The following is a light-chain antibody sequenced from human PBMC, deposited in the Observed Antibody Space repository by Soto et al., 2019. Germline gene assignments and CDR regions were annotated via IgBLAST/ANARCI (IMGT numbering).Light chain of an antibody. J-gene: IGKJ1*01. CDR1: QSSSSW. CDR2: KAS. Sequence: DIQMTQSPSILSASVGDRVTITCRASQSSSSWLAWYQQKPGKAPNLLIHKASHLESGVPSRFSGSGSGTEFTLTISSLQPGDFATYYCQHYTTYPWTFGQGTKVEIK. CDR3: QHYTTYPWT. V-gene: IGKV1-5*03.